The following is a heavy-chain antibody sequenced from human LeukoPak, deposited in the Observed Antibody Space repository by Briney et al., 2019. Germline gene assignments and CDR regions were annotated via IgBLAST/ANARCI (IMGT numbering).Heavy chain of an antibody. J-gene: IGHJ4*02. CDR1: GGSFSGYY. Sequence: PSETLSLTCAVYGGSFSGYYWSWIRQPPGKGLEWIGEINHSGSTNYNPSLKSRVTISVDTSKNQFSLKLSSVTAADTAVHYCARLWPRGRYSYVIKYYFDYWGQGTLVTVSS. D-gene: IGHD5-18*01. CDR2: INHSGST. V-gene: IGHV4-34*01. CDR3: ARLWPRGRYSYVIKYYFDY.